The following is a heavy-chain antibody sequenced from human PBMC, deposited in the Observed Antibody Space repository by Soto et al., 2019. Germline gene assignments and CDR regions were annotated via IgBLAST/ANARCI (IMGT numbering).Heavy chain of an antibody. CDR1: GFIFTDYW. V-gene: IGHV5-51*03. J-gene: IGHJ5*02. Sequence: EVQLVQSGTEVKKPGESLKISCKGSGFIFTDYWIAWVRQVPGKGLEWMGIVYPADSDTRHSPSFQGHVTISGDKSITTAYLRWSSLKASDTVMFYFARLEGPHCSIDPWGQGTLVTVSS. CDR2: VYPADSDT. D-gene: IGHD2-21*01. CDR3: ARLEGPHCSIDP.